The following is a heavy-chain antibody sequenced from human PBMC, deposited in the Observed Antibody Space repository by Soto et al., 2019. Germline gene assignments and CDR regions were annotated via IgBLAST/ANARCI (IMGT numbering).Heavy chain of an antibody. V-gene: IGHV3-49*05. CDR2: IRSKAYGGTT. D-gene: IGHD2-15*01. CDR1: GFTFGDYA. CDR3: TRAGVVVVAADRH. Sequence: EVQLVESGGGLVKPGRSLRLSCTASGFTFGDYAMSWFRQAPGKGLEWVGFIRSKAYGGTTEYAASVKGRFTISRDDSKSIAYLQMNSLKTEDTAVYYCTRAGVVVVAADRHWGQGTLVTVSS. J-gene: IGHJ4*02.